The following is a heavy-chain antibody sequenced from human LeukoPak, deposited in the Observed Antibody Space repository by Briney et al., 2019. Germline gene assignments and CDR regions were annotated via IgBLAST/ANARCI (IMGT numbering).Heavy chain of an antibody. CDR2: IIPSGGRT. V-gene: IGHV3-23*01. D-gene: IGHD2/OR15-2a*01. CDR1: GFTFNNYV. J-gene: IGHJ6*03. Sequence: GGCLRLSCEASGFTFNNYVMSWVRQAPGKGLEWVSSIIPSGGRTNYAESVKGRFTISRDNSKNTVDLQMNTLRAEDTAVYYCAKGEDGFEYYYYMDGWGKGTTVTVSS. CDR3: AKGEDGFEYYYYMDG.